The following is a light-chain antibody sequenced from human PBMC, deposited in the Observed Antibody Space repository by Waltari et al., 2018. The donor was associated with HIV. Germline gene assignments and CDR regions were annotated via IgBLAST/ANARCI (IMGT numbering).Light chain of an antibody. CDR3: QQYYSTPRT. CDR1: QSVLYSSNNKNY. Sequence: IVMTQSPDSLAVSLGERATINCKSSQSVLYSSNNKNYLAWYQQKPGQPPKLLIYWASTRESGGPDRFSGSGSGTDFTLTISSLQAEDVALYYCQQYYSTPRTFGQGTKVEVK. J-gene: IGKJ1*01. V-gene: IGKV4-1*01. CDR2: WAS.